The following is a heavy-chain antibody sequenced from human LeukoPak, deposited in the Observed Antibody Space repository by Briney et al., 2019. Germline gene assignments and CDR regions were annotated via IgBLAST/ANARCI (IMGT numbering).Heavy chain of an antibody. J-gene: IGHJ1*01. D-gene: IGHD6-25*01. CDR3: AKEPNSYSSGWYFED. CDR1: GFTFSRYW. V-gene: IGHV3-74*03. Sequence: PGGSLRLSCAASGFTFSRYWTHWVRQAPGKGLMWVSRISPDGSTTLYADSVKGRFTISRDNAKNTLYLQMFSLRVEDTAVYYCAKEPNSYSSGWYFEDWGQGTLVTVSS. CDR2: ISPDGSTT.